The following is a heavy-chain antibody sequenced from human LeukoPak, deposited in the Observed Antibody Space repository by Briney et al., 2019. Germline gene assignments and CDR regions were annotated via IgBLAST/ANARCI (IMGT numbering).Heavy chain of an antibody. Sequence: GGSLRLSCVASGFTFSDYDKTWVRQAPGKGLEYVSSIGSGGYTFYAGSVKGRFSISRDNSKSALYLQMNSLRADDTAVYFCAKKLPPASFYFDFWGQGSLVTVSS. V-gene: IGHV3-23*01. CDR3: AKKLPPASFYFDF. CDR1: GFTFSDYD. D-gene: IGHD3-16*02. J-gene: IGHJ4*02. CDR2: IGSGGYT.